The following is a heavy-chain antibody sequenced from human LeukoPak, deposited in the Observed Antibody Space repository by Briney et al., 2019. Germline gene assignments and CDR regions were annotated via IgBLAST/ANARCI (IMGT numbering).Heavy chain of an antibody. Sequence: SVKVSCKASGGTFSSYAISWVRQAPGQGLEWMGGIIPIFGTANYAQKFQGRVTITADESTSTAYMELSSLRSEDTAVYYCARGAAARAADAFDIWGQGTMVTVSS. CDR1: GGTFSSYA. J-gene: IGHJ3*02. D-gene: IGHD6-13*01. V-gene: IGHV1-69*13. CDR3: ARGAAARAADAFDI. CDR2: IIPIFGTA.